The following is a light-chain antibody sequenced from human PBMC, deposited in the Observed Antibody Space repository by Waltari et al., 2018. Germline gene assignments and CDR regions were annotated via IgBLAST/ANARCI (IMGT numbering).Light chain of an antibody. CDR1: QSVRTY. CDR3: QQRSNWPRT. CDR2: DAS. Sequence: ILLTQSPATLSLSPGERATLSYSASQSVRTYFVWYQQKPGQDPRLLIYDASNRATGVPARLSGSGSGTDFTLTISGIEPEDSAVYYCQQRSNWPRTFGQGTNLEIK. J-gene: IGKJ2*01. V-gene: IGKV3-11*01.